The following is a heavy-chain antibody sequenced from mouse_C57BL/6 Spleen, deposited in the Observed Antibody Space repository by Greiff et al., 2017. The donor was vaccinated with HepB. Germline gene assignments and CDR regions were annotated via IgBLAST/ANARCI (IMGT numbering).Heavy chain of an antibody. D-gene: IGHD3-2*02. CDR1: GFTFSDFY. V-gene: IGHV7-1*01. CDR3: ARDGLDSSGFDY. Sequence: EVKVVESGGGLVQSGRSLRLSCATSGFTFSDFYMEWVRQAPGKGLEWIAASRNKANDYTTEYSASVKGRFIVSRDTSQSILYLQMNALRAEDTAIYYCARDGLDSSGFDYWGQGTTLTVSS. J-gene: IGHJ2*01. CDR2: SRNKANDYTT.